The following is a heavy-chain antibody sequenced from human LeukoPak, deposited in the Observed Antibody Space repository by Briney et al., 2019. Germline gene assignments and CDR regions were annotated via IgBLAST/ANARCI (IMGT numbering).Heavy chain of an antibody. J-gene: IGHJ4*02. CDR1: GGTFNNYA. D-gene: IGHD1-26*01. CDR2: IFPLFETT. V-gene: IGHV1-69*01. Sequence: ASVKVSCKASGGTFNNYAINWVRQAPGQGLEWMGGIFPLFETTNYAQGFKGRVTITADDSTSTAYMELNSLRTEDTAVYYCARGRESHGHYFHSWGQGTLVTVSS. CDR3: ARGRESHGHYFHS.